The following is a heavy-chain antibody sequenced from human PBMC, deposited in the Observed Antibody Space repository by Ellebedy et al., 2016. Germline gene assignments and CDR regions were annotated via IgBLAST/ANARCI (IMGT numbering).Heavy chain of an antibody. V-gene: IGHV4-61*02. CDR3: ATLTIPGGSDS. J-gene: IGHJ4*02. D-gene: IGHD5-24*01. Sequence: SETLSLXXIVSGDSITTGAYYWSWIRQPAGKGLEWIGRISTSGNAIYNPSLKGRVTMSVDTSKNHFSLDLTSVTAADTAVYYCATLTIPGGSDSWGQGTLVTVSS. CDR1: GDSITTGAYY. CDR2: ISTSGNA.